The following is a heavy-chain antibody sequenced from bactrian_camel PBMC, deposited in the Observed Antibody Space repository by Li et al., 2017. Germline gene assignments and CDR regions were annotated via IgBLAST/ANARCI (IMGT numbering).Heavy chain of an antibody. Sequence: DVQLVESGGGSVQAGGSLRLSCAASGLPYRYNYINYMGWFRQAPGKECEGVAVIYTGGGNTFYVDSVKGRFTIFRDGMVNEVTLEMNMLKTEDTAVYLCAADRYSRCSGAAFVPYDWGQGTQVTVS. D-gene: IGHD3*01. CDR2: IYTGGGNT. CDR3: AADRYSRCSGAAFVPYD. CDR1: GLPYRYNY. V-gene: IGHV3S40*01. J-gene: IGHJ4*01.